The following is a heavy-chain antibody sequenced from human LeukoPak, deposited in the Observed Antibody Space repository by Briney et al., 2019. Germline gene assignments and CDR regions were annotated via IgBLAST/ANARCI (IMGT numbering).Heavy chain of an antibody. CDR2: IRYDGSNK. CDR1: GFTFSSYG. Sequence: GGSLRLSCAASGFTFSSYGMHWVRQAPGKGLEWVAFIRYDGSNKYYADSVKGRFTISRDNSKNTLYLQMNSLRAEDTAVYYCAKQSNSGSIYYYYYMDVWGKGTTVTISS. V-gene: IGHV3-30*02. CDR3: AKQSNSGSIYYYYYMDV. D-gene: IGHD3-10*01. J-gene: IGHJ6*03.